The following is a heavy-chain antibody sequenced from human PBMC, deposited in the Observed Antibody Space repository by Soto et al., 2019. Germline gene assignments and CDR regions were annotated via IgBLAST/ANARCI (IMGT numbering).Heavy chain of an antibody. CDR1: GGSISSGGYS. CDR3: ARSAVYYYGSGSYDDYGMDV. V-gene: IGHV4-30-2*01. Sequence: SQTLSLTCAVSGGSISSGGYSWGWIRQPPGKGLEWIGYIYHSGSTYYNPSLKTRVTTSVDTSKNQFSLKLSSVTAADTAVYYCARSAVYYYGSGSYDDYGMDVWGQGTTVTVSS. CDR2: IYHSGST. D-gene: IGHD3-10*01. J-gene: IGHJ6*02.